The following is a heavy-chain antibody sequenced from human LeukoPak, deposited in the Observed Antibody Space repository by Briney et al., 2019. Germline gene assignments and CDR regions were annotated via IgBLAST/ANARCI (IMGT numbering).Heavy chain of an antibody. CDR2: INHSGST. J-gene: IGHJ4*02. D-gene: IGHD2-15*01. CDR3: ARVGGYCSGGSCYWWYFDY. CDR1: GGSFSGYY. V-gene: IGHV4-34*01. Sequence: SETLSLTCAVYGGSFSGYYWSWIRQPPGKGLEWIGEINHSGSTYYNPSLKSRVTISVDRSKNQFSLKLSSVTAADTAVYYCARVGGYCSGGSCYWWYFDYWGQGTLVTVSS.